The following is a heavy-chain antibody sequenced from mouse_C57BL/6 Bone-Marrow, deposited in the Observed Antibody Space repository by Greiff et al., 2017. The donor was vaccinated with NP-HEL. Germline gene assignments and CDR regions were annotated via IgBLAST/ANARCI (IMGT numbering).Heavy chain of an antibody. CDR2: ISNLAYSI. CDR1: GFTFSDYG. J-gene: IGHJ3*01. D-gene: IGHD2-3*01. Sequence: EVKLMESGGGLVQPGGSLKLSCAASGFTFSDYGMAWVRQAPRKGPEWVAFISNLAYSIYYADTVTGRFTISRENAKNTLYLEMSSLRSEDTAMYYCARFYDGYSAWFAYWGQGTLVTVSA. CDR3: ARFYDGYSAWFAY. V-gene: IGHV5-15*01.